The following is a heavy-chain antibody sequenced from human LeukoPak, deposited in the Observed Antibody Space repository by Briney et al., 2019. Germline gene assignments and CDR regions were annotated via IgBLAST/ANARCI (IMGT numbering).Heavy chain of an antibody. CDR2: IYYSGST. Sequence: PSETLSLTCTVFGGSISRSSYYWGWIRQPPGKGLEWIGSIYYSGSTYYNPSLKGRVTISVDTSKNQFSLKLSSVTAADTAVYYCARQNYGSGSYYFDYWGQGTLVTVSS. V-gene: IGHV4-39*01. CDR3: ARQNYGSGSYYFDY. CDR1: GGSISRSSYY. J-gene: IGHJ4*02. D-gene: IGHD3-10*01.